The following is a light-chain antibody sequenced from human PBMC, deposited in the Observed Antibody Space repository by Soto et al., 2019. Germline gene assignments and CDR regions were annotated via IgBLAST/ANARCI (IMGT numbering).Light chain of an antibody. J-gene: IGKJ4*01. CDR3: QQRSNWPLT. Sequence: ESVLTQSPGTLSLSPGERATLSCRASQSVSSSHLAWYQQKPGQAPRLLIYGPSNRATGIPDRFSGSGSGTDFTLTIDRLEPEDFAVYYCQQRSNWPLTFGGGTKVDIK. CDR2: GPS. CDR1: QSVSSSH. V-gene: IGKV3D-20*02.